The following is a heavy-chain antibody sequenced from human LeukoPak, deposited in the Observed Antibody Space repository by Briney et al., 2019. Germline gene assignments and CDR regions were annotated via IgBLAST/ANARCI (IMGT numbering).Heavy chain of an antibody. J-gene: IGHJ4*02. CDR2: ISGSAAGT. CDR1: GFTFSSYA. CDR3: AKHGGFYGSRFVY. Sequence: GGSLRLSCAASGFTFSSYAMSWVRQAPGKGLEWVSSISGSAAGTYYADSVTGRFTISRDNSKNTLYLQVNSLRAEDTAVYYCAKHGGFYGSRFVYWGQGALVTVSS. D-gene: IGHD3-16*01. V-gene: IGHV3-23*01.